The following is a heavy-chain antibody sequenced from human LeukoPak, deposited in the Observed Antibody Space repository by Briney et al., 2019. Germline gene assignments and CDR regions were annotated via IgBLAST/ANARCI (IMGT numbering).Heavy chain of an antibody. D-gene: IGHD3-16*01. CDR1: GFTFSDYD. Sequence: GGSLRLSCSASGFTFSDYDMSWVRQAPGKGLEWVSSISYLSSHVYYGDSVKGRFSVSRDNAKNSLYLQMNSPGAEDTAIYYCGRAFPPLRTSSAGDLWGQGILVTVSS. CDR3: GRAFPPLRTSSAGDL. J-gene: IGHJ4*02. V-gene: IGHV3-21*01. CDR2: ISYLSSHV.